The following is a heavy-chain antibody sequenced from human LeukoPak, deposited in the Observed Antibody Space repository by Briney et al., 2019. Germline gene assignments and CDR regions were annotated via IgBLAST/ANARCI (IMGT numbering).Heavy chain of an antibody. Sequence: GGSLRLSCAASGFTFSSYAMHWVRQAPGKGLEWVAVISYDGSNKYYADSVKGRFTISRDNSKNTLYLQMNSLRAEDTAVYYCARDRVAPYNWNDGLDYWGQGTLVTVSS. D-gene: IGHD1-1*01. J-gene: IGHJ4*02. CDR2: ISYDGSNK. CDR3: ARDRVAPYNWNDGLDY. CDR1: GFTFSSYA. V-gene: IGHV3-30-3*01.